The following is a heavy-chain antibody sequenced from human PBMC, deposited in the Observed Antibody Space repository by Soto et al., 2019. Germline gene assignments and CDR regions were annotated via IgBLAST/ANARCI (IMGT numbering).Heavy chain of an antibody. CDR3: ARDAKWDPRGVEAQQDDYFDS. CDR1: RYTFTAYA. J-gene: IGHJ4*02. CDR2: IDTGNQNT. D-gene: IGHD1-26*01. Sequence: QGHLVQSGAEVKEPGASVKISCKASRYTFTAYAIHWLRQAPGQSLEWLGWIDTGNQNTKYSPAFQDRVTITADTLANRSYMELSSLSFEETAVYYCARDAKWDPRGVEAQQDDYFDSWGQGNLVTVSA. V-gene: IGHV1-3*04.